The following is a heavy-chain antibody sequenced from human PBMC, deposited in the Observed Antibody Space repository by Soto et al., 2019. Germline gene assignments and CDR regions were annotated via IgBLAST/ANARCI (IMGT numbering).Heavy chain of an antibody. J-gene: IGHJ4*02. D-gene: IGHD3-10*01. CDR1: GFTFSRFE. CDR3: TRAAWFPYLSFY. CDR2: ISSSGSTA. V-gene: IGHV3-48*03. Sequence: GALRLSCAASGFTFSRFELHWVRQAPGKGLEWISYISSSGSTAYYASSVEGRFTISRDNANSSVYLQMDSLRAEDTALYYCTRAAWFPYLSFYWGQGALVTVSS.